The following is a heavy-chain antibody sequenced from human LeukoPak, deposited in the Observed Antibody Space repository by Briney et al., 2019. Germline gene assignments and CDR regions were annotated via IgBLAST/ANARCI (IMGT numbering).Heavy chain of an antibody. Sequence: GGSLRLSCAASGFTFSSYAMSWVRQAPGKGLEWVSAISGSGGSTYYADSVKGRFIISRDNSKNTLYLQMNNLRAEDTAMYYCAKDRYDYIWGSYNYWGQGTLVTVSS. CDR3: AKDRYDYIWGSYNY. J-gene: IGHJ4*02. V-gene: IGHV3-23*01. CDR2: ISGSGGST. D-gene: IGHD3-16*01. CDR1: GFTFSSYA.